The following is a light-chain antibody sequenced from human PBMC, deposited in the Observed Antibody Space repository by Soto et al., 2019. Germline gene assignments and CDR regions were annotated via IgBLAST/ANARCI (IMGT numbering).Light chain of an antibody. V-gene: IGKV1-27*01. J-gene: IGKJ2*01. Sequence: DIQMTQSPSSLSASVGDRVTITCRASQGISNYLAWYQQKPGKVPKLLIYAASTLQSGVPSRFSGSGSGTDFTLTTSSLQAEDVATYYCQKYNSAPHTFGQGTKLEIK. CDR1: QGISNY. CDR2: AAS. CDR3: QKYNSAPHT.